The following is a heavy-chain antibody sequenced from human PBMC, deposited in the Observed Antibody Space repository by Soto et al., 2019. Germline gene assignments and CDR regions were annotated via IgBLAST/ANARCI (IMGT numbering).Heavy chain of an antibody. CDR1: GLTFGSRA. Sequence: GGSLRLSCVASGLTFGSRAMTWVRQAPGEGLQWVSTITDTGGDAKYADSVRGRFVISRDNSKKTLYLQMTSLTAEDSATYYCARGSTDSYPGSRIFDFWGRGTLVTVSS. D-gene: IGHD3-10*01. V-gene: IGHV3-23*01. CDR3: ARGSTDSYPGSRIFDF. J-gene: IGHJ4*02. CDR2: ITDTGGDA.